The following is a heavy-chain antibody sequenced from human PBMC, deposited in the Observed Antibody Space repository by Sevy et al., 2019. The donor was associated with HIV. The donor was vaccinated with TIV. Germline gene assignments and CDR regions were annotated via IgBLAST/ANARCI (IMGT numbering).Heavy chain of an antibody. CDR2: ISGRDSST. CDR3: AKVTLWELLAAHDAFDV. CDR1: GFSFSGYV. D-gene: IGHD1-26*01. J-gene: IGHJ3*01. V-gene: IGHV3-23*01. Sequence: GGSLRLSCAASGFSFSGYVMNWVRQAPGKGLEWVSSISGRDSSTYYADSVRGRFISSRDNSENTLYLQMNGLRAEDTAVYYCAKVTLWELLAAHDAFDVWGQGTMVTVSS.